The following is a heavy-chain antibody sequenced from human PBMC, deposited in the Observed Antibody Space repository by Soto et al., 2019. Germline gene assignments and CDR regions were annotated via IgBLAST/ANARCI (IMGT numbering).Heavy chain of an antibody. V-gene: IGHV3-72*01. Sequence: EVKLVESGGGLVQPGGSLRLSCAASGFIFSDHYIDWVRKAPGKGLQWVGRSRNKANSYTTDYAASVRGRFAISRDDSRNSVFLQMHSLKTEDTALYYCTRVVAGNTYDHYFDSWGQGTLVTVSS. CDR2: SRNKANSYTT. D-gene: IGHD5-18*01. CDR1: GFIFSDHY. CDR3: TRVVAGNTYDHYFDS. J-gene: IGHJ4*02.